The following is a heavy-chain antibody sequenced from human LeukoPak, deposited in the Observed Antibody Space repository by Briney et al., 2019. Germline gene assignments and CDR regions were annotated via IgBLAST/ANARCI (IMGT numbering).Heavy chain of an antibody. CDR2: IYSGGST. D-gene: IGHD1-26*01. V-gene: IGHV3-53*01. J-gene: IGHJ4*02. CDR3: ARVFGSAFDY. CDR1: GFTVSSNY. Sequence: PGGSLRLSCAASGFTVSSNYMSWVRQAPGKGLEWVSVIYSGGSTYYSESAKGRLTISTDNTKNNMYLQMNSLRGEDTAVYYCARVFGSAFDYWGQGTLVTVSS.